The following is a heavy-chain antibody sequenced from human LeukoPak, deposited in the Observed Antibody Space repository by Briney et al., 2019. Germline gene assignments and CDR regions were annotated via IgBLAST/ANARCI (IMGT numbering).Heavy chain of an antibody. J-gene: IGHJ4*02. Sequence: GESLKISCKGSGYSFSTYWIGWVRQMPGEDLEWMGIIYPADSDTRYNPSFRGQVRISADKSINTAYLQWSDLKASDTAMYYCARQGNSGQFDYWGQGALSPSPQ. CDR3: ARQGNSGQFDY. CDR2: IYPADSDT. D-gene: IGHD1-7*01. CDR1: GYSFSTYW. V-gene: IGHV5-51*01.